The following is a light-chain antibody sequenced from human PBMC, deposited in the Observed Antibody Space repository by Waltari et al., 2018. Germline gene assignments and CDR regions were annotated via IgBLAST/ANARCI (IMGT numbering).Light chain of an antibody. V-gene: IGLV3-21*02. CDR2: DDD. J-gene: IGLJ2*01. CDR3: RVWDNYADLVI. Sequence: SSVLTQPPSVSVAPGQTATITCGGNNIGSKCVHWYQQKPGQAPVLVVYDDDVRPPGIPDRVSGSNAANTASLTIDRVEVGDEAAYFCRVWDNYADLVIFGGGTRLTVL. CDR1: NIGSKC.